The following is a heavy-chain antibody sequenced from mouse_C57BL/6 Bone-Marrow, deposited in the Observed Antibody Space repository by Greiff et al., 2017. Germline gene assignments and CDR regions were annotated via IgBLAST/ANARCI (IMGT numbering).Heavy chain of an antibody. J-gene: IGHJ4*01. CDR2: IYPRSGST. D-gene: IGHD1-1*01. CDR1: GYTFTSYG. V-gene: IGHV1-81*01. CDR3: ARGDYGSSPCYEAMDY. Sequence: QVQLQESGAELARPGASVKLSCKASGYTFTSYGISWVKQRNGQGLEWIGEIYPRSGSTYYNEKFKGKATLTADKSSSTAYMELRRLTSEDSAVYVWARGDYGSSPCYEAMDYWGQGTSVTVSS.